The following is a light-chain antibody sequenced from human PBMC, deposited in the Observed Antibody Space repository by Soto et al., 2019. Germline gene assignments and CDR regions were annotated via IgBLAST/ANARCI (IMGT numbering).Light chain of an antibody. V-gene: IGKV3-11*01. CDR1: QSVRSY. CDR3: QHRSNWPT. Sequence: EIVLTQSPATLSFSPGEGATLSCRASQSVRSYLAWYQQKPGQAPRLLIYGASNRATGIPARFSGSGSGTDFTLTISSIEPEDFAVYYCQHRSNWPTFGQGTKVDIK. CDR2: GAS. J-gene: IGKJ1*01.